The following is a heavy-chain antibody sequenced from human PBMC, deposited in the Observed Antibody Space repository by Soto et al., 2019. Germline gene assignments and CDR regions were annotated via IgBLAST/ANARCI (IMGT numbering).Heavy chain of an antibody. CDR1: GYSFTTYW. CDR3: VCLAGYGNHRDLLDV. J-gene: IGHJ6*01. CDR2: IYPGDSDT. Sequence: GECLKISGQGSGYSFTTYWIGWVRQMPGKGLEWMGIIYPGDSDTRYSPSFQGQVTMSADKPISTAYLQWSSLKASDTAMYYCVCLAGYGNHRDLLDVSARGTSVTVSS. D-gene: IGHD4-4*01. V-gene: IGHV5-51*04.